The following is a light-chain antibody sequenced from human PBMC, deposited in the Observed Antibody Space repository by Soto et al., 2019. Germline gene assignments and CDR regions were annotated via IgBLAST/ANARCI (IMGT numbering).Light chain of an antibody. V-gene: IGKV3D-20*02. J-gene: IGKJ5*01. CDR2: GAS. Sequence: PGERVTLSCRASQSVSSSYLTWYQQKPGQAPRLLIYGASNRATGIPARFSGSGSGTDFTLTISSLEPEDFAVYYCQQRSNWLITFGQGTRLEIK. CDR3: QQRSNWLIT. CDR1: QSVSSSY.